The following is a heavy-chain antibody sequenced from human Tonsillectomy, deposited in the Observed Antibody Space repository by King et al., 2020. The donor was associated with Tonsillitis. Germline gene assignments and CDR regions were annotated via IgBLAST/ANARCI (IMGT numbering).Heavy chain of an antibody. CDR3: ARGIVVISFYYMDV. V-gene: IGHV4-61*02. CDR2: IYTIGST. D-gene: IGHD3-22*01. Sequence: VQLQESGPGLVKPSQTLSLTCTGSVGSISSSSYYWSWIRQPAGKGLEWIGRIYTIGSTSYNPSLKSLVTMSVDTSKNQLALKLSSVTAADTAVYYCARGIVVISFYYMDVWGKGTTVTVSS. J-gene: IGHJ6*03. CDR1: VGSISSSSYY.